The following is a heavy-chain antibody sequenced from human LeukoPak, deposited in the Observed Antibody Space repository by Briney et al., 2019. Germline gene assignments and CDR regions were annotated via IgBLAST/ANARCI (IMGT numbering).Heavy chain of an antibody. CDR1: GGSISSYN. CDR2: IYYSGST. D-gene: IGHD3-9*01. CDR3: ARGPPSFDWSFFFDY. V-gene: IGHV4-59*01. Sequence: SETLSLTCTVSGGSISSYNWSWIRQPPGKGLEWVGYIYYSGSTNYNPSLKSRVTISVDTSKNQFSLKLSSVTAADTAVYYCARGPPSFDWSFFFDYWGQGTLVTVSS. J-gene: IGHJ4*02.